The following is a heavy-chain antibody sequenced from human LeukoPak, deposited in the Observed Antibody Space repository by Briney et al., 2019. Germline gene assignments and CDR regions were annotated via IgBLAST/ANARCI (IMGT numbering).Heavy chain of an antibody. Sequence: PGGSLRLSCATSGFSFSTYAMTWVRQAPGRGLEWVSGISGTGDSTYYADSVKGRFAISGDNSQNTLSLQMNSLRAEDTALYYCAKGHSRAGIITNFDYWGQGTLVTVSS. CDR1: GFSFSTYA. V-gene: IGHV3-23*01. CDR2: ISGTGDST. CDR3: AKGHSRAGIITNFDY. J-gene: IGHJ4*02. D-gene: IGHD1-14*01.